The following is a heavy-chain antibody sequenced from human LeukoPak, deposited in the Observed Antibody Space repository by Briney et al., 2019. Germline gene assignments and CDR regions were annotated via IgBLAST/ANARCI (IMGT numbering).Heavy chain of an antibody. CDR2: IYTSGST. D-gene: IGHD4-17*01. Sequence: PSETLSLTCTVSGVSISSYYWSWIRQPAGKGLGWIGRIYTSGSTNYNPSLKSRVTMSVDTSKNQFSLKLSSVTAADTAVYYCARVSVDYGGFDPWGQGTLVTVSS. V-gene: IGHV4-4*07. CDR3: ARVSVDYGGFDP. J-gene: IGHJ5*02. CDR1: GVSISSYY.